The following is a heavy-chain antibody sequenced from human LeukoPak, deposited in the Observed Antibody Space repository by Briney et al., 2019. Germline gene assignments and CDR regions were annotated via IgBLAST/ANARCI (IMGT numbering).Heavy chain of an antibody. D-gene: IGHD3-22*01. CDR1: GFTFSSYA. CDR3: VKNYYDSSGSPSPYFDY. CDR2: ISYDGSNK. Sequence: GRSLRLSCAASGFTFSSYAMHWVRQAPGKGLEWVAVISYDGSNKYYADSVKGRFTISRDNSRNTLYLQMNSLRAEDTAVYYCVKNYYDSSGSPSPYFDYWGQGTLVTVSS. V-gene: IGHV3-30-3*02. J-gene: IGHJ4*02.